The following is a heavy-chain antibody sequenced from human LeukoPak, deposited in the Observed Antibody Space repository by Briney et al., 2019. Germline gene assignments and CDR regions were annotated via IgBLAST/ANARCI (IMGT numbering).Heavy chain of an antibody. CDR1: GYTFTSYY. CDR3: ARGGVGIAAAADY. CDR2: INPSGGST. Sequence: ASVKVSCKASGYTFTSYYMHWVRQAPGQGLEWMGIINPSGGSTNYAQKFQGWVTMTRDTSISTAYMELSRLRSDDTAVYYCARGGVGIAAAADYWGQGTLVTVSS. J-gene: IGHJ4*02. V-gene: IGHV1-2*04. D-gene: IGHD6-13*01.